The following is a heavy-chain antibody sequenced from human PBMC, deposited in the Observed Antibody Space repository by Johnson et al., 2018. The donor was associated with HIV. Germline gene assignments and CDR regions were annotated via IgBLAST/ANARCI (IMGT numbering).Heavy chain of an antibody. V-gene: IGHV3-33*06. CDR3: AKVSGGGIVRWDI. J-gene: IGHJ3*02. CDR1: GFTFSSYG. Sequence: QVQLVESGGGVVQPGRSLRLSCAASGFTFSSYGMHWVRQAPGKGLEWVAVIWYDGSNKYYADSVKGRFTISRDNSKNTLYLQMNSLRAEDTAVYYCAKVSGGGIVRWDIWGQGTMVTVSS. CDR2: IWYDGSNK. D-gene: IGHD3-10*01.